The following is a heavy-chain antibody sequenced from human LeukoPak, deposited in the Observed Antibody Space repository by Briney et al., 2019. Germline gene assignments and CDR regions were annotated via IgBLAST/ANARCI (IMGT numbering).Heavy chain of an antibody. Sequence: GGSLRLSCAASGLTFSSYAMSWVRQAPGKGLEWVSAISGSGGSTYYADSVKGRFTISRDNSKNTLHLQMNSLRAEYTAVYCCAKDAKPYYYDSSGYYYAGAFDIWGQGTMVTVSS. D-gene: IGHD3-22*01. V-gene: IGHV3-23*01. CDR3: AKDAKPYYYDSSGYYYAGAFDI. J-gene: IGHJ3*02. CDR2: ISGSGGST. CDR1: GLTFSSYA.